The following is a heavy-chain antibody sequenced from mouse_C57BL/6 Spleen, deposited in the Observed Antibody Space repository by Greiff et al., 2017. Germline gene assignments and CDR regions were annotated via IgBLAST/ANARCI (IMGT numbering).Heavy chain of an antibody. CDR2: IDPSDSYT. V-gene: IGHV1-50*01. CDR3: ARSYSNFRYFDV. CDR1: GYTFTSYW. D-gene: IGHD2-5*01. Sequence: QVQLQQPGAELVKPGASVKLSCKASGYTFTSYWMQWVKQRPGQGLEWIGEIDPSDSYTNYNQKFKGKATLTVDTSSSTAYMQLSSLTSEDSAVYYCARSYSNFRYFDVWGTGTTVTVSS. J-gene: IGHJ1*03.